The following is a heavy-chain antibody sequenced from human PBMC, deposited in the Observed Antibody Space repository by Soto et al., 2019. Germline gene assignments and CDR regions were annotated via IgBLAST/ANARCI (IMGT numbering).Heavy chain of an antibody. J-gene: IGHJ3*02. V-gene: IGHV1-69*13. CDR3: ARTYYYDSSGYYAFDI. CDR1: GGGLNSYS. D-gene: IGHD3-22*01. CDR2: IIPIFGTA. Sequence: SVKLCCEARGGGLNSYSISWVRQYPEQGLEWMGGIIPIFGTANYAQKFQGRVTITADESTSTAYMELSSLRSEDTAVYYCARTYYYDSSGYYAFDIWGQGTMVTVSS.